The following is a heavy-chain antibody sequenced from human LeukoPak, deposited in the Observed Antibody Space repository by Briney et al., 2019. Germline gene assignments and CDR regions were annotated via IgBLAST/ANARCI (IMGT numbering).Heavy chain of an antibody. CDR2: ISGSGGST. CDR1: GFTFSSYA. V-gene: IGHV3-23*01. Sequence: GGSLRLSCAASGFTFSSYAMSWVRQAPGKGLEWVSAISGSGGSTYYADPVKGRFTISRDNSKNTLYLQMNSLRAEDTAVYYCAKSVYVFGDFWSGYYYYFDYWGQGTLVTVSS. CDR3: AKSVYVFGDFWSGYYYYFDY. D-gene: IGHD3-3*01. J-gene: IGHJ4*02.